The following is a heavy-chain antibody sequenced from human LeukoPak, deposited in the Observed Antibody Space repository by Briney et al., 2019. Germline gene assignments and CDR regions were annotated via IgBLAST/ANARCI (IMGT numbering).Heavy chain of an antibody. CDR3: ARGGGLDV. V-gene: IGHV3-7*03. CDR1: GFTFSSYW. D-gene: IGHD3-16*01. CDR2: INHNGNVN. Sequence: GGSLRLSCAASGFTFSSYWMNWARQAPGKGLEWVASINHNGNVNYYVDSVKGRFTVSRDNAKNSLYLQMRNLRAEDTAVYFGARGGGLDVWGQGATVTVSS. J-gene: IGHJ6*02.